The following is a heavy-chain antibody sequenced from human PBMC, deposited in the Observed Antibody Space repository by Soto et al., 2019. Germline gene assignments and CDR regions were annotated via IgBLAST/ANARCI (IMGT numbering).Heavy chain of an antibody. Sequence: SETLSLTCAVSGGSISSGGYSWSWIRQPPGKGLEWIGYIYHSGSTYYNPSLKSRVTISVDRSKNQFSLKLSSVTAADTAVYYCARVPLYGANGSFXYWGQGTLVTVSS. V-gene: IGHV4-30-2*01. CDR1: GGSISSGGYS. CDR2: IYHSGST. D-gene: IGHD4-17*01. CDR3: ARVPLYGANGSFXY. J-gene: IGHJ4*02.